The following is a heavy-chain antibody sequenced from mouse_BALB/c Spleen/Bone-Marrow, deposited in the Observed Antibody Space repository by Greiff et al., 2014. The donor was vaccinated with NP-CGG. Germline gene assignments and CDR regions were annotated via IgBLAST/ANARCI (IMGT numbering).Heavy chain of an antibody. CDR1: GYAFTNYL. CDR2: INPGSGGT. V-gene: IGHV1-54*01. CDR3: ARRDGSYFDH. D-gene: IGHD3-3*01. J-gene: IGHJ2*01. Sequence: VQLQESGAELVRPGTSVKVSCKASGYAFTNYLIERVKQRPGQGLEWIGMINPGSGGTNYNEKFKGKATLTADKSSSTAYMQLSSLTSDDSAVYFCARRDGSYFDHWGQGTTLTVSS.